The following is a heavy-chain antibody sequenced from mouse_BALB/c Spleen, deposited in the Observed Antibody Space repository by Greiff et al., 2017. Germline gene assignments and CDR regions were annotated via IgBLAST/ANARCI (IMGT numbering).Heavy chain of an antibody. CDR3: ARREVDNYDDYFDY. V-gene: IGHV1-69*02. Sequence: QVQLQQPGAELVKPGASVKLSCKASGYTFTSYWMNWVKQRPGRGLEWIGRIDPSDSETHYTQKFKDKATLSVDKSSSTTYIQLSSLTSENSAVYYCARREVDNYDDYFDYWGQGTTLTVSS. CDR1: GYTFTSYW. D-gene: IGHD2-12*01. CDR2: IDPSDSET. J-gene: IGHJ2*01.